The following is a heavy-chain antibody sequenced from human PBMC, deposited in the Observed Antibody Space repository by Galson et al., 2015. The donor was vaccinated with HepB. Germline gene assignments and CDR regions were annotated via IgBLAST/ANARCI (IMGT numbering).Heavy chain of an antibody. V-gene: IGHV5-10-1*01. J-gene: IGHJ3*02. CDR3: ARDLYDTSGYSLSVGVFEI. CDR1: GDSFSSYW. Sequence: QSGAEVKKPGESLRISCKGSGDSFSSYWISWVRQMPGKGLEWMGRIDPSDSHTNYSPSFQGHVTISADKSISTVYLQWSSLKASDTAMYYCARDLYDTSGYSLSVGVFEIWGQGTMVTVSS. CDR2: IDPSDSHT. D-gene: IGHD3-22*01.